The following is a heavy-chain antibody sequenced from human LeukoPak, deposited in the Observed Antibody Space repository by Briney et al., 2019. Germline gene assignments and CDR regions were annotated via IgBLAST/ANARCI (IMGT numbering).Heavy chain of an antibody. CDR3: ARRVCSSTSCYPSD. Sequence: PSETLSLTCAVYGGSFSGYYWSWIRQPPGKGLEWIGEINHSGSTNYNPSLKSRVTISVDTSKNQFSLKLSSVTAADTAVYYCARRVCSSTSCYPSDWGQGTLVTVSS. D-gene: IGHD2-2*01. J-gene: IGHJ4*02. CDR1: GGSFSGYY. V-gene: IGHV4-34*01. CDR2: INHSGST.